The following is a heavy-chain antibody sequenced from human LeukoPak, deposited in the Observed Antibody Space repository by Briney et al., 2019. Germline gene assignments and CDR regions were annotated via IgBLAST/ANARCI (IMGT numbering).Heavy chain of an antibody. CDR2: INQEGSGK. V-gene: IGHV3-7*04. CDR3: ARGHYGRDF. Sequence: GGSLRLSCVASGFTFTNAWMTWVRQAPGKGLEWVAHINQEGSGKYYVDSVKGRFTISRDNAKNSLHLQMTSLRAEDTAVYYCARGHYGRDFWGQGTLVSVSS. J-gene: IGHJ4*02. D-gene: IGHD4-17*01. CDR1: GFTFTNAW.